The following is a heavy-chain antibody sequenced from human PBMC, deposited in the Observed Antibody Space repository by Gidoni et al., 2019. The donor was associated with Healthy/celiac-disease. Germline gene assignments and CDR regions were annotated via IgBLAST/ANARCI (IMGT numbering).Heavy chain of an antibody. CDR3: AREIVVVIPHFDY. V-gene: IGHV4-61*02. CDR1: GGSISSGRYY. J-gene: IGHJ4*02. CDR2: IYTSGSP. Sequence: QVQLQEAGPGLVEPSQPLYLTCTGPGGSISSGRYYWSWIRQPAGKGLAWIGRIYTSGSPNYNPSRKSRVTISVDTSKNQFSLKLSSVTAAATAVYYCAREIVVVIPHFDYWGQGTLVTVSS. D-gene: IGHD3-22*01.